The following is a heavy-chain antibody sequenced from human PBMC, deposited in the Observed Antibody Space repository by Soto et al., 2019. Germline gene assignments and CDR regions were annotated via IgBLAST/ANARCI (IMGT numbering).Heavy chain of an antibody. Sequence: ATLSLTCTFSAGSITTSYWSWIRQPLGKALEWIGYISYRGSTNYNPSLKSRLTISIDTSKSQISLKLTSMTTADTAVYYCASSGIVGREVNTWFDPWGQGTLVTVSS. J-gene: IGHJ5*02. CDR2: ISYRGST. CDR1: AGSITTSY. D-gene: IGHD3-22*01. CDR3: ASSGIVGREVNTWFDP. V-gene: IGHV4-59*01.